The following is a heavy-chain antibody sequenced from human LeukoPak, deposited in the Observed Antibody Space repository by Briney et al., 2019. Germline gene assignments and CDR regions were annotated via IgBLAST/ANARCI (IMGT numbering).Heavy chain of an antibody. V-gene: IGHV1-46*01. J-gene: IGHJ4*02. Sequence: ASVKVSCKASGYTFTSYYMHWVRQAPGQGLEWMGIINPSGGSTSYAQKFQGRVTMTRDTSTSAVYMELSSLRSEDTAVYYCASASSGGSCYWSWGQGTLVTVSS. CDR2: INPSGGST. CDR3: ASASSGGSCYWS. D-gene: IGHD2-15*01. CDR1: GYTFTSYY.